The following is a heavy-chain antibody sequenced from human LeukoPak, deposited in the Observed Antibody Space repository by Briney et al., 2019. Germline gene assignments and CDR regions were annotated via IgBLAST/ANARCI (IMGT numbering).Heavy chain of an antibody. V-gene: IGHV3-21*01. Sequence: GGSLRLSCAASGFTYITYSMNWVRQAPGKGLEWVSSISGSSAYIYYADSVKGRFTISRDNAKNSLFLQMNNLRAEDTAVYYCAPYGSVSPFGWGQGTLVTVSS. D-gene: IGHD3-10*01. J-gene: IGHJ4*02. CDR2: ISGSSAYI. CDR1: GFTYITYS. CDR3: APYGSVSPFG.